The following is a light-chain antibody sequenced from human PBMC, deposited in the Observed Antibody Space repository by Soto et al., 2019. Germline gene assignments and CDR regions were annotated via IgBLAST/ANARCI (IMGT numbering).Light chain of an antibody. Sequence: QSVLTQPPSVSGAPGQRVTISCTGSNSNIGAGYDVHWYQHLPERAPKLLIYDDSNRPSGVPDRFSGSKSGTSASLAITGLQAEDEADYYCQSSDSSLTGSVFGGGTKLTVL. J-gene: IGLJ2*01. CDR3: QSSDSSLTGSV. CDR2: DDS. CDR1: NSNIGAGYD. V-gene: IGLV1-40*01.